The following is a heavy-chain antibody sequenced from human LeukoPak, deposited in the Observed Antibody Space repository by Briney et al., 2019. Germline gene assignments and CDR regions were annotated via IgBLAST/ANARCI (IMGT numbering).Heavy chain of an antibody. CDR1: GGSISSYY. J-gene: IGHJ6*02. V-gene: IGHV4-4*07. Sequence: PSETLSLTCTVSGGSISSYYWSWIRQPAGKGLEWIGRIYTSGSTNYNPSLKSRVTMSVDTSKNQFSLKLSSVTAADTAVYYCARDSDCSSTSCYGMGVWGQGTTVTVSS. CDR2: IYTSGST. D-gene: IGHD2-2*01. CDR3: ARDSDCSSTSCYGMGV.